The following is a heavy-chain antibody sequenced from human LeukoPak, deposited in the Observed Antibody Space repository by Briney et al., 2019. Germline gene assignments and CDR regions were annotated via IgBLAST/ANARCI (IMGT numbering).Heavy chain of an antibody. CDR3: ARDLFRSGSSLDY. CDR2: ISYDGSNK. Sequence: PGGSLRLSCAASGFTFSSYAMHWVRQAPGKGLEWVAVISYDGSNKYYADSVKGRFTISRDNSKNTLYLQMNSLRAEATAVYYCARDLFRSGSSLDYWGQGTLVTVSS. CDR1: GFTFSSYA. J-gene: IGHJ4*02. D-gene: IGHD3-10*01. V-gene: IGHV3-30-3*01.